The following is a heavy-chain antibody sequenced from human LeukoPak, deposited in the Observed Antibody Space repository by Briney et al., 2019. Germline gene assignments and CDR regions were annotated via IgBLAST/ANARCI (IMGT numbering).Heavy chain of an antibody. J-gene: IGHJ4*02. CDR3: ARDRASIAARDFDY. V-gene: IGHV4-61*02. Sequence: PSQTLSLTCTVTGGSISSGNYYWSWIRQPAGKGLEWIGRMYTSGSTNYNPSLKCRVTISVDTSKNQFSLKLSSVTAADTAVYYCARDRASIAARDFDYWGQGTLVTVSS. CDR2: MYTSGST. CDR1: GGSISSGNYY. D-gene: IGHD6-6*01.